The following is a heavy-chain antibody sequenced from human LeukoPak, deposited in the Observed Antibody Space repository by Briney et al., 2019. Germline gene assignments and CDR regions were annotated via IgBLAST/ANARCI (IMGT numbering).Heavy chain of an antibody. V-gene: IGHV4-4*07. J-gene: IGHJ4*02. CDR3: ARGVRGGVPAHSPSKYYFDY. CDR2: IYISGYT. D-gene: IGHD2-8*02. Sequence: SETLSLTCTVSGGSISGYYWSWIRQPAGKGPEWIGRIYISGYTNYNPSLKSRVTMSVDASKDQFFLKLNSVTAADTAVYYCARGVRGGVPAHSPSKYYFDYWGQGTLVTVSS. CDR1: GGSISGYY.